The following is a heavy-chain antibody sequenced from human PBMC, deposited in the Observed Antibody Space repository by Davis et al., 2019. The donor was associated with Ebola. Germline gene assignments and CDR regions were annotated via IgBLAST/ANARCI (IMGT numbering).Heavy chain of an antibody. CDR3: AKSEASRQNYFDL. Sequence: ETLSLTCSVSGGSISSGTYYWGWVRQAPGKGLEWVSYITWNSSSKYYADSVQGRFTISRDNSRSTLFLQISSLRREDTAMYYCAKSEASRQNYFDLWGQGTLVTVSS. CDR2: ITWNSSSK. CDR1: GGSISSGTYY. V-gene: IGHV3-48*01. D-gene: IGHD6-6*01. J-gene: IGHJ4*02.